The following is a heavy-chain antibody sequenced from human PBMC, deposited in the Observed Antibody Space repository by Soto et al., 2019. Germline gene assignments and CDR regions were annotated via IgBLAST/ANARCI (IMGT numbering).Heavy chain of an antibody. CDR3: ARLNGSYYECAFDI. CDR2: IHYSGST. D-gene: IGHD1-26*01. V-gene: IGHV4-30-4*01. Sequence: QVQLQESGPGLVKPSQTLSLTCTVSGGSISSGDYYWSWIRQPPGKGLEWIGNIHYSGSTYYNPSLRGRVTLSEDTSKNQCSLKLSSVTAADTAVSCCARLNGSYYECAFDICGQGTMVTVSS. J-gene: IGHJ3*02. CDR1: GGSISSGDYY.